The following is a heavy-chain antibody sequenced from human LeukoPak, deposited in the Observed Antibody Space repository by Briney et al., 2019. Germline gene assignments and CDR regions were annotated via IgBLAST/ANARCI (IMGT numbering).Heavy chain of an antibody. CDR2: ISGSGGST. J-gene: IGHJ4*02. CDR1: GFTFSSYG. CDR3: ANPLLGAAAPG. Sequence: GGTLRLSCAASGFTFSSYGMSRVRQAPGKGLEWVSAISGSGGSTYYADSVKGRFTISRDNSKNTLYLQMNSLRAEDTAVYYCANPLLGAAAPGGGQGTLVTVSS. V-gene: IGHV3-23*01. D-gene: IGHD6-13*01.